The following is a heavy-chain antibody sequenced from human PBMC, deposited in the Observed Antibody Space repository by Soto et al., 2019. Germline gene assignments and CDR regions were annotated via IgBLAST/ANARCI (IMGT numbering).Heavy chain of an antibody. J-gene: IGHJ4*02. V-gene: IGHV1-3*01. Sequence: ASVKVSCKASGYTFTSYAMNWVCQAPGQRPEWMGWINAVNGNTKYSQKFRGRVTVTRDTSASTAYMELSSLISVDTAVYFCARASGYDYYDYYWRQAILVTVYS. CDR1: GYTFTSYA. CDR2: INAVNGNT. D-gene: IGHD3-22*01. CDR3: ARASGYDYYDYY.